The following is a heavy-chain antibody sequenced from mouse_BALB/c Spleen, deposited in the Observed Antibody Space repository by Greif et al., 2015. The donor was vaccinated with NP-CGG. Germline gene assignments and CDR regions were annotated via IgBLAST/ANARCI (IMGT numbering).Heavy chain of an antibody. V-gene: IGHV1-18*01. CDR1: GYTFTEYT. Sequence: EVQLQESGPELVKPGASVKISCKTSGYTFTEYTMHWVKQSHGKSLEWIGGINPNNGGTSYNQKFKGKATLTVDKSSSTAYMELRSLTSEDSAVYYCARWGYDGYSLYAMDYWGQGTSVTVSS. CDR3: ARWGYDGYSLYAMDY. J-gene: IGHJ4*01. CDR2: INPNNGGT. D-gene: IGHD2-3*01.